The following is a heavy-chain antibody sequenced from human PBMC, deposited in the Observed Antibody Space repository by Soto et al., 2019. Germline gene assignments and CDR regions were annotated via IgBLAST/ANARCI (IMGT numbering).Heavy chain of an antibody. CDR3: ARGLVSPLDSSGYYYGAFDY. V-gene: IGHV4-34*01. D-gene: IGHD3-22*01. J-gene: IGHJ4*02. CDR1: GGSFSGYY. CDR2: INHSGST. Sequence: SETLSLTCAVYGGSFSGYYWSWIRQPPGKGLEWIGEINHSGSTNYNPSLKSRVTISVDTSKNQFSLKLSSVTAADTAVYYCARGLVSPLDSSGYYYGAFDYWGQGTLVTVSS.